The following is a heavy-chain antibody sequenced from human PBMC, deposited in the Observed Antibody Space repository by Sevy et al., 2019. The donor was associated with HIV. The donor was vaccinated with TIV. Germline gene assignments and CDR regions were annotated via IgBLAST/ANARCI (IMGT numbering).Heavy chain of an antibody. Sequence: GGSLRLSCAASGFTFNIYSMNWVRQAPGKGLEWVSYIGGGTSSIYYADSVKGRFTISRDNAKNSLYLQMNSLRDEDTAVYYCVKDRGVRGVQFDYWGQGTLVTVSS. V-gene: IGHV3-48*02. CDR2: IGGGTSSI. D-gene: IGHD3-10*01. CDR1: GFTFNIYS. CDR3: VKDRGVRGVQFDY. J-gene: IGHJ4*02.